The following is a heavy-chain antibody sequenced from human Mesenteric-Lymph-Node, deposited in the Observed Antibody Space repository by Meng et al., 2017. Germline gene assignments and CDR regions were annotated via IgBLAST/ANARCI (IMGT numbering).Heavy chain of an antibody. D-gene: IGHD5-24*01. CDR3: ARGPSRWLQFSFDY. CDR2: IYYSGST. CDR1: GGSISSGGYY. Sequence: QVQLQASGPGLVKPSQPPSPPFTVSGGSISSGGYYWSWIRQHPGKGLEWIGYIYYSGSTYYNPSLKSRVTISVDTSKNQFSLKLSSVTAADTAVYYCARGPSRWLQFSFDYWGQGTLVTVSS. V-gene: IGHV4-31*03. J-gene: IGHJ4*02.